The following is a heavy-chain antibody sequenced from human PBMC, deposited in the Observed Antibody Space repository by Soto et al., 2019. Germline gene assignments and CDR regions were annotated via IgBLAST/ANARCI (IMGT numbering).Heavy chain of an antibody. CDR1: GDTFSSYA. Sequence: QVQLVQSGAELKKPGSSMKVSCKASGDTFSSYAISWLRQSPGQGLEWMGWSIPIVGTANYTQKFQGRVTITADESTSTAYMELSSLRSEDTAVYYCARDRGSGSYDWYFDLWGRGTLVTVSS. CDR3: ARDRGSGSYDWYFDL. CDR2: SIPIVGTA. V-gene: IGHV1-69*01. D-gene: IGHD3-10*01. J-gene: IGHJ2*01.